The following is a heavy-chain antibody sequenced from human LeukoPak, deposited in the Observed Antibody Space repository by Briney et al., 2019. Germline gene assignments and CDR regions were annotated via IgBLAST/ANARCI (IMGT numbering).Heavy chain of an antibody. Sequence: PGGSLRLSCAASGFTFSNYWMSWVRQAPGKGLEWVANMKQDGSEKYYVDSVKGRFTISRDNAKNSLFLQTNSLRAEDTAVYYCARVRGYCSSISCFDGFDPWGQGTLVTVSS. V-gene: IGHV3-7*03. D-gene: IGHD2-2*01. J-gene: IGHJ5*02. CDR3: ARVRGYCSSISCFDGFDP. CDR2: MKQDGSEK. CDR1: GFTFSNYW.